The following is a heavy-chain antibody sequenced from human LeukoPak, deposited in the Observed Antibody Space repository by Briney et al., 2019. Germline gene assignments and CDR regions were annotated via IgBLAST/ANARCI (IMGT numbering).Heavy chain of an antibody. Sequence: ASVTVSFTASGYTFTSYAMHWVRQAPGQGLERMGWITPSGGTNYPQKFQGRVAITRDTSITTAYMDLSRLTSDDPAVYYCARDRYGDGFAHFDYGGQGALVTVS. J-gene: IGHJ4*02. V-gene: IGHV1-2*02. D-gene: IGHD5-24*01. CDR3: ARDRYGDGFAHFDY. CDR2: ITPSGGT. CDR1: GYTFTSYA.